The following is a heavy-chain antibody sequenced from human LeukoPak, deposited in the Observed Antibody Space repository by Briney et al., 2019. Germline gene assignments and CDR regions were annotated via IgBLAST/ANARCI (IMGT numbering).Heavy chain of an antibody. CDR3: VRYFDRLWAFDY. CDR1: GFTFSSYG. J-gene: IGHJ4*02. CDR2: ISYDGSNK. V-gene: IGHV3-30*03. Sequence: GGSLRLSCAASGFTFSSYGMHWVRQAPGKGLEWVAVISYDGSNKYYADSVKGRFTISRDNSKNTLYLQMNSLRAEDTAVYYCVRYFDRLWAFDYWGQGTLVTVSS. D-gene: IGHD3-9*01.